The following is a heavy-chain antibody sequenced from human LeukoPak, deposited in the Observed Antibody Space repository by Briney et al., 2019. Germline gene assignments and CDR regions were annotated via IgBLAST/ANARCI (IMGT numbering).Heavy chain of an antibody. J-gene: IGHJ4*02. V-gene: IGHV4-61*02. D-gene: IGHD3-3*01. Sequence: SQTLSLTCTVSGGSISSGSYYWSWIRQPAGKGLEWIGRIYTSGSTNYNPSLKSRVTISVDTSKNQFSLKLSSVTAADTAVYYCASLFGVVAWGQGTLVTVSS. CDR1: GGSISSGSYY. CDR2: IYTSGST. CDR3: ASLFGVVA.